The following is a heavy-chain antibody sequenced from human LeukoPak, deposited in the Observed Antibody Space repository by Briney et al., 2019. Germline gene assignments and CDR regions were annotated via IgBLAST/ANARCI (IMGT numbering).Heavy chain of an antibody. D-gene: IGHD6-13*01. Sequence: ASVKVSCKASGYTFTSYGISWARQAPGQGLEWMGWISAYNGNTNYAQKLQGRVTMTTDTSTSTAYMELRSLRSDDTAVYYCARAKAAAATPYFDYWGQGTLVTVSS. CDR2: ISAYNGNT. J-gene: IGHJ4*02. CDR1: GYTFTSYG. CDR3: ARAKAAAATPYFDY. V-gene: IGHV1-18*01.